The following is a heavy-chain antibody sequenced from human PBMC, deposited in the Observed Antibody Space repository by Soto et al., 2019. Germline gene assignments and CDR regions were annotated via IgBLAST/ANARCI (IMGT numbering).Heavy chain of an antibody. V-gene: IGHV7-4-1*01. CDR2: INTNTGNP. CDR3: ARAYCSSTSCYWLDP. D-gene: IGHD2-2*01. Sequence: ASVKVSCKASGYTFTSYAMNWVRQAPGQGLEWMGWINTNTGNPTYAQGFTGRFVFSLDTSVSTAYLQICSLKAEDTAVYYCARAYCSSTSCYWLDPWGQGTLVTVSS. J-gene: IGHJ5*02. CDR1: GYTFTSYA.